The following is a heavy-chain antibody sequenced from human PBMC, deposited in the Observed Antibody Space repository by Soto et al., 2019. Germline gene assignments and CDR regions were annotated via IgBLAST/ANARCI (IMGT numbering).Heavy chain of an antibody. Sequence: QVQLVQSGAEVKKPGASVKVSCKASGYTFTGYYMHWVRQAPGQGLEWMGWINPNSGGTNYAQKFEGWVTRARDTSISTAYMELSRLRSDDTAVYYCAREGGGGSHFEYWGQGTLVTVSS. CDR3: AREGGGGSHFEY. CDR2: INPNSGGT. CDR1: GYTFTGYY. J-gene: IGHJ4*02. D-gene: IGHD1-26*01. V-gene: IGHV1-2*04.